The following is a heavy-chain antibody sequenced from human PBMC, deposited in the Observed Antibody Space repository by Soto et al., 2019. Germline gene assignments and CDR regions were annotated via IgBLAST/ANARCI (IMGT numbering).Heavy chain of an antibody. Sequence: ASVKVSCKASGGTFSSYAISWVRQAPGQGLEWMGGIIPIFGTANYAQKFQGRVTITADESTSTAYMELSSLRSEDTAVYYCAGEEGPGRNYYGMDVWGQGTTVTVSS. J-gene: IGHJ6*02. CDR3: AGEEGPGRNYYGMDV. V-gene: IGHV1-69*13. CDR2: IIPIFGTA. CDR1: GGTFSSYA.